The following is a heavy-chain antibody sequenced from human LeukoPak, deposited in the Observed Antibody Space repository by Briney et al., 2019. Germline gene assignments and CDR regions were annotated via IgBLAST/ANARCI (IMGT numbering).Heavy chain of an antibody. D-gene: IGHD2-2*01. CDR3: ARDVSRVVVGSFDP. CDR1: GGSISSYY. V-gene: IGHV4-4*07. J-gene: IGHJ5*02. CDR2: IYTSGST. Sequence: PSETLSLTCTVSGGSISSYYWRWIRQPAGKGLEWIGRIYTSGSTNYNPSLKSRVTMSVDTSKNQFSLKLSSVTAADTAVYYCARDVSRVVVGSFDPWGQGTLVTVSS.